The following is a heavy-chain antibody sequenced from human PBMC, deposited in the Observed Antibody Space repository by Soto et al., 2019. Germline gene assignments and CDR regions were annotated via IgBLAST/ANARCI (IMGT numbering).Heavy chain of an antibody. Sequence: SLRDSWGAVYLTFGNPGVRRILQTPGKGLEWVGRIKSKTDGGTTDYAAPVKGRFTISRDDSKNTLYLQMNSLKTEDTVVYYCTTDGYYAPGVDYWGKGTLVTVSS. J-gene: IGHJ4*02. D-gene: IGHD3-22*01. V-gene: IGHV3-15*07. CDR2: IKSKTDGGTT. CDR3: TTDGYYAPGVDY. CDR1: YLTFGNPG.